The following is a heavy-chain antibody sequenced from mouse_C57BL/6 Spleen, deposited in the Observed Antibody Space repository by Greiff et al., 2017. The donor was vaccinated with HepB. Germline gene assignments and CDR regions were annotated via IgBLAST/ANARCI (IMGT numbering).Heavy chain of an antibody. Sequence: QVHVKQPGAELVRPGSSVKLSCKASGYTFTSYWMDWVKQRPGQGLEWIGNIYPSDSETHYNQKFKDKATLTVDKSSSTAYMQLSSLTSEDSAVYYCARAYYGSEGFAYWGQGTLVTVSA. CDR2: IYPSDSET. CDR1: GYTFTSYW. V-gene: IGHV1-61*01. J-gene: IGHJ3*01. CDR3: ARAYYGSEGFAY. D-gene: IGHD1-1*01.